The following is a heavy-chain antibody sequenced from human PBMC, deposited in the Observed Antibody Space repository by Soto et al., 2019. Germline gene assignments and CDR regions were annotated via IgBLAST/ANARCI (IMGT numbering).Heavy chain of an antibody. D-gene: IGHD3-22*01. CDR2: IIPIFGTA. Sequence: QVQLVQSGAEVKKPGSSVKVSCKASGGTFSSYAISWVRQAPGQGLEWMGGIIPIFGTANYAQKFQGRVTITADKFTSTAYMELSSLRSEDTAVYYCAREDYYDSSGYYYALDYWGQGTLVTVSS. V-gene: IGHV1-69*06. CDR3: AREDYYDSSGYYYALDY. J-gene: IGHJ4*02. CDR1: GGTFSSYA.